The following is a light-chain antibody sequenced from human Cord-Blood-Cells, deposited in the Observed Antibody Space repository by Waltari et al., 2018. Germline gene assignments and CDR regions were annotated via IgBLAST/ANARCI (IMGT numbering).Light chain of an antibody. Sequence: DIVMTQSPLSLPVTPEATPSPSCWPSQSPLHSNGYTYLDWYLQKPGQSPQLLIYLGSNRASGVPDRFSGSGSGTDFTLKISRVEAEDVGVYYCMQALQTPLTFGGGTKVEIK. J-gene: IGKJ4*01. CDR2: LGS. CDR1: QSPLHSNGYTY. CDR3: MQALQTPLT. V-gene: IGKV2-28*01.